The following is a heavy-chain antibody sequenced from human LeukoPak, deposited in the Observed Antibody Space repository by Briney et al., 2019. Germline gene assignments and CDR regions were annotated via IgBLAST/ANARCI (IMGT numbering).Heavy chain of an antibody. CDR3: ARDGTFGATKRYYYYGMDV. CDR2: INAGNGNT. V-gene: IGHV1-3*01. CDR1: GYTFTSYA. Sequence: GASVKASCKASGYTFTSYAMHWVRQAPGQRLEWMGWINAGNGNTKYSQKFQGRVTITRDTSASTAYMELSSLRSEDTAVYYCARDGTFGATKRYYYYGMDVWGQGTTVTVSS. J-gene: IGHJ6*02. D-gene: IGHD5-24*01.